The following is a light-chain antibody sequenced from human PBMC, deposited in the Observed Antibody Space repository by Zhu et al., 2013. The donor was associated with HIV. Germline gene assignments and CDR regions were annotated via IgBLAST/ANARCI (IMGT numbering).Light chain of an antibody. CDR2: WAS. CDR1: QNILYSSNNKNY. CDR3: QQYYSNPRS. V-gene: IGKV4-1*01. J-gene: IGKJ2*04. Sequence: DIVMTQSPDSLAVSLGERATINCKSSQNILYSSNNKNYLAWYQQKPGQPPKLLIYWASIRESGVPDRFSGSGSGTDFTLNISSLQAEDVAVYYCQQYYSNPRSFGQGTKVEI.